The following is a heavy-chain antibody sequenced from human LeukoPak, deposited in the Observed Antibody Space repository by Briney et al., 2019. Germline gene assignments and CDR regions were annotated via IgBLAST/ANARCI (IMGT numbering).Heavy chain of an antibody. V-gene: IGHV4-59*11. CDR1: GGVMSGHY. CDR3: ARAVSGSDYWFDP. D-gene: IGHD5-12*01. J-gene: IGHJ5*02. Sequence: PSETLSLTCNVSGGVMSGHYWTWIRQPPGKGLEWIGCIFSSGSINYNPSLKSRVTISVDTSKNQFSLSLRSVTAADMAVYYCARAVSGSDYWFDPWGQGTLVTVSS. CDR2: IFSSGSI.